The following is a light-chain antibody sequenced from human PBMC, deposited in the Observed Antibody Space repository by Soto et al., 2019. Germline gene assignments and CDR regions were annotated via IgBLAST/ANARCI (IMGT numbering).Light chain of an antibody. V-gene: IGKV1-39*01. CDR2: SSS. CDR1: QHVATY. CDR3: QQTYSVPPT. J-gene: IGKJ1*01. Sequence: DIHVTQSPSSLSASVGDRVTLTCRTSQHVATYLNWYQQKSGRAPTLLIYSSSGLQPGVSPRFSGSGSGTDFTLTISSLQSEDFATYFCQQTYSVPPTFGQGTTVEFK.